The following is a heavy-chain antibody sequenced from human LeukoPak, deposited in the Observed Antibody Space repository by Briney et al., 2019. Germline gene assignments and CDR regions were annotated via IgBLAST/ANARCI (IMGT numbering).Heavy chain of an antibody. D-gene: IGHD3-22*01. V-gene: IGHV4-59*01. CDR1: GGSISSYY. CDR3: ARDQSYYYDSSGLYWYFGL. Sequence: SETLSLTCTVSGGSISSYYWSWIRQPPGKGLEWIGYIYYSGSTNYNPSLKSRVTISVDTSKNQFSLKLSSVTAADTAVYYCARDQSYYYDSSGLYWYFGLWGRGTLVTVSS. CDR2: IYYSGST. J-gene: IGHJ2*01.